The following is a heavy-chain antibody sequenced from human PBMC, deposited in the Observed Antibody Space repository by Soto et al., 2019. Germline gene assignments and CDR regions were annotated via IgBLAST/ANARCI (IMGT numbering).Heavy chain of an antibody. CDR2: VSFDGSKK. V-gene: IGHV3-30-3*01. D-gene: IGHD2-21*01. CDR3: ARDYSTTAPFDY. J-gene: IGHJ4*02. CDR1: GFTFSSYT. Sequence: GGSLRLSCAASGFTFSSYTLHWVRQAPGKGLEWVAVVSFDGSKKYYADSLDGRFTISRDNSKNSLYLEMNSLRAEDTAVYCCARDYSTTAPFDYWGQGTLVTVSS.